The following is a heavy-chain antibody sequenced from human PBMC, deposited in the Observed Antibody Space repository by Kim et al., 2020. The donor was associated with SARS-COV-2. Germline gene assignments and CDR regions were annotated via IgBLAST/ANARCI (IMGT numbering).Heavy chain of an antibody. D-gene: IGHD5-18*01. CDR3: AIPSTAMVPSYFDY. J-gene: IGHJ4*02. CDR1: GGSFSGYY. CDR2: INHSGST. V-gene: IGHV4-34*01. Sequence: SETLSLTCAVYGGSFSGYYWSWIRQPPGKGLEWIGEINHSGSTNYNPSLKSRVTISVDTSKNQFSLKLSSVTAADTAVYYCAIPSTAMVPSYFDYWGQGTLVTVSS.